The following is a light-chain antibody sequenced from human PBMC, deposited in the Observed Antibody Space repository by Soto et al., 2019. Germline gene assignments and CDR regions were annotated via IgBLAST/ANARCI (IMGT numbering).Light chain of an antibody. CDR1: SSNIGSNT. CDR2: SNN. V-gene: IGLV1-44*01. Sequence: QSVLTQPPSASATPGQRVTISCSGSSSNIGSNTVNWYQHLPGTAPKLLIYSNNQRPSGVPYRFSGSKSGTSASLAISGLQSEDEADYYCAAWDDSLNGVVFGGGTKVTVL. CDR3: AAWDDSLNGVV. J-gene: IGLJ2*01.